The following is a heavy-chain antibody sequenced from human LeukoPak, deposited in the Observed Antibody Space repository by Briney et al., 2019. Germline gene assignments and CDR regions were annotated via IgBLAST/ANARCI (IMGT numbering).Heavy chain of an antibody. J-gene: IGHJ3*01. V-gene: IGHV5-51*01. CDR1: GYSFTSYW. CDR3: ARQSTTAAGGVGP. D-gene: IGHD6-13*01. Sequence: GESLKISCKTSGYSFTSYWIGWVRQMPGRGLEWMGIIYPGDSDTRYGPSFQGQVTISVDKSISTAYLQWSSLKASDTAMYYCARQSTTAAGGVGPWGQGSQVTVSS. CDR2: IYPGDSDT.